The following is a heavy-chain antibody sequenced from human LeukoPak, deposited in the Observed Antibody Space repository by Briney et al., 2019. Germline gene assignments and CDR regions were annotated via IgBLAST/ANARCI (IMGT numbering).Heavy chain of an antibody. D-gene: IGHD3-10*01. V-gene: IGHV3-30*14. Sequence: GGSLRLSCAASGFSFSSYAIQWVRQAPGKGLEWVALISYDGRNQYYADSVKGRFSISRGNSKNTLYLQMNSLRAEDTAVYYCARDFSGALWFGEPRGQGTLVTVSS. CDR2: ISYDGRNQ. CDR3: ARDFSGALWFGEP. CDR1: GFSFSSYA. J-gene: IGHJ4*02.